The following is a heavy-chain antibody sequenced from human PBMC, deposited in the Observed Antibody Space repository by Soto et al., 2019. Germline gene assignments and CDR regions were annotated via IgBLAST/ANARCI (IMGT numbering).Heavy chain of an antibody. CDR2: IYTSESP. V-gene: IGHV4-4*07. Sequence: SETLSLTCTVSGGSISNYYWSWIRQPDGKGLEWIGRIYTSESPDYNPSLKSRVTMSVDTSKNQVSLKLSSLTAADTAVYYCVLCATAGYFDLWGRGTLVTVSS. J-gene: IGHJ2*01. CDR1: GGSISNYY. CDR3: VLCATAGYFDL.